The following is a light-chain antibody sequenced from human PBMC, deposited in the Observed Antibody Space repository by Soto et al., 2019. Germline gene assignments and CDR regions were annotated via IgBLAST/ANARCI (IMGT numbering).Light chain of an antibody. CDR1: QSVTTN. Sequence: EVVMTQFPATLSVSPGERVTLSCRASQSVTTNLAWYQQKPGQAPRLLIFDASARAVDIPGRFSGSKSGTEFTLTISSLQPEDFAVYYCHYYDKWPPGTFGQGTKVDTK. J-gene: IGKJ1*01. V-gene: IGKV3D-15*01. CDR2: DAS. CDR3: HYYDKWPPGT.